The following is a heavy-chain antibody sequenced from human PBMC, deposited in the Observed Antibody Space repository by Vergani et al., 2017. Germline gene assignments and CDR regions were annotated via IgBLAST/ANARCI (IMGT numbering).Heavy chain of an antibody. CDR3: ARDLFYYDSSGYYSGFFDY. D-gene: IGHD3-22*01. CDR1: GFTFSSYS. Sequence: EVQLVESRGGLVKPGGSLRLSCAASGFTFSSYSMNWVRQAPGKGLEWVSSISSSSSYIYYADSVKGRFTISRDNAKNSLYLQMNSLRAEDTAVYYCARDLFYYDSSGYYSGFFDYWGQGTLVTVSS. CDR2: ISSSSSYI. V-gene: IGHV3-21*04. J-gene: IGHJ4*02.